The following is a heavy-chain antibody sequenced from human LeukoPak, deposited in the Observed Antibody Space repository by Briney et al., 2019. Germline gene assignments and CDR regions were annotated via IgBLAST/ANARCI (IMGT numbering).Heavy chain of an antibody. CDR2: IYHSGST. D-gene: IGHD1-20*01. V-gene: IGHV4-30-2*01. CDR1: GGSISSGGYS. J-gene: IGHJ4*02. CDR3: ARQYNWNFDY. Sequence: SETLSLTCAVSGGSISSGGYSWSWIRQPPGKGLEWIGYIYHSGSTYYNPSLKSRVTISVDGSKNQFSLKLSSVTAADTAVYYCARQYNWNFDYWGQGTLVTVSS.